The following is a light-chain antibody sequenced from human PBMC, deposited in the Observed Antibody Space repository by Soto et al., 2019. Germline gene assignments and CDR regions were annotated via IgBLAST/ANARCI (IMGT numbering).Light chain of an antibody. Sequence: DIPITQSPSTLSASVGDRVTITFRASQSVSDWLAWYPHKPGKTPKLLLYKASTLESGVPSRFSGFGSGTEFTLAISSLQPEDFATYYCQQYDSYSRPTFGGGTKV. CDR3: QQYDSYSRPT. V-gene: IGKV1-5*03. CDR2: KAS. J-gene: IGKJ4*01. CDR1: QSVSDW.